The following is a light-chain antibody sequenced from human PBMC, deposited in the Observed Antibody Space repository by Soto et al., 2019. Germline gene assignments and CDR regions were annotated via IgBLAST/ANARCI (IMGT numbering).Light chain of an antibody. CDR1: QSGRGW. CDR2: GAS. V-gene: IGKV1-5*01. CDR3: HQYETLSGT. J-gene: IGKJ1*01. Sequence: SPASASVGDTAPATCRASQSGRGWLDWYQQKQGQDPKLLIYGASALRRGVASGFSGSGSWTKFALSIVRLQDNDAASFYCHQYETLSGTFGPGTKV.